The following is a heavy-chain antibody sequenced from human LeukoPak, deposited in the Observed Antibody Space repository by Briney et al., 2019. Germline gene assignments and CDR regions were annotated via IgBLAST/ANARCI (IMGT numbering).Heavy chain of an antibody. V-gene: IGHV1-2*06. CDR1: GYTFTGSY. CDR2: INPNSGVT. CDR3: SEADGMDV. J-gene: IGHJ6*02. Sequence: ASVKVSCKASGYTFTGSYIHWVRQAPGQGLEWMGRINPNSGVTIYAQKFQGRVTLTRDTSITTAYMELSSLRSEDTAVYYCSEADGMDVWGQGTTVTVSS.